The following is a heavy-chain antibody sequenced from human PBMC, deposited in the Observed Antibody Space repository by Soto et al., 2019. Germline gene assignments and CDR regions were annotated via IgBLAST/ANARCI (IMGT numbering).Heavy chain of an antibody. CDR1: GFTFSNAW. V-gene: IGHV3-15*01. CDR3: TTQSMTTVTISIGYYYYMDV. J-gene: IGHJ6*03. Sequence: GGSLRLSCAASGFTFSNAWMSWVRQAPGKGLEWVGRIKSKTDGGTTDYAAPVKGRFTISRDDSKNTLYLQMNSLKTEDTAVYYCTTQSMTTVTISIGYYYYMDVWGKGTTVTVSS. CDR2: IKSKTDGGTT. D-gene: IGHD4-17*01.